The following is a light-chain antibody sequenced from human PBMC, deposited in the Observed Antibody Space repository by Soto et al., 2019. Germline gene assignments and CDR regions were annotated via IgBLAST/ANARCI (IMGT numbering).Light chain of an antibody. CDR3: CSYAGSSTSVI. V-gene: IGLV2-11*01. CDR2: DVY. J-gene: IGLJ2*01. Sequence: QSALTQPRSVSGSPGQSVTISFTGTISDVGDYDYVSWYQQHPGKAPKLIIYDVYKRSSGVPDRFSGSKSGNTASLTISGLQAEDEADYYCCSYAGSSTSVIFGGGTKVTVL. CDR1: ISDVGDYDY.